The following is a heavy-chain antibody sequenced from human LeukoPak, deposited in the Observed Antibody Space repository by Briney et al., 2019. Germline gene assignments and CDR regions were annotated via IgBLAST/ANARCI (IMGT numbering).Heavy chain of an antibody. CDR3: ARGIPTYYDFWSGYYEKGDWFDP. CDR1: GGSISSSSYY. D-gene: IGHD3-3*01. J-gene: IGHJ5*02. CDR2: IYYSGST. V-gene: IGHV4-39*01. Sequence: SETLSLTCTVSGGSISSSSYYWGWIRQPPGKGLEWIGSIYYSGSTYYNPSLKSRVTISVDTSKNQFSLKLSSVTAADTAVYYCARGIPTYYDFWSGYYEKGDWFDPWGQGTLVTVSS.